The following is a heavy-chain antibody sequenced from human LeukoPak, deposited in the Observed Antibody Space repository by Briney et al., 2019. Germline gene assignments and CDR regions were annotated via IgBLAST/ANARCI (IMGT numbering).Heavy chain of an antibody. CDR3: AREAFGIQRDWFDP. J-gene: IGHJ5*02. CDR1: GGSVSSCSYY. V-gene: IGHV4-61*01. Sequence: SETLSLTCTVSGGSVSSCSYYWSWIRQPPGKGLEWIGYIYYSGSTNYNPSLKSRVTISVDTSKNQFSLKLSSVTAADTAVYYCAREAFGIQRDWFDPWGQGTLVTVSS. CDR2: IYYSGST. D-gene: IGHD3-10*01.